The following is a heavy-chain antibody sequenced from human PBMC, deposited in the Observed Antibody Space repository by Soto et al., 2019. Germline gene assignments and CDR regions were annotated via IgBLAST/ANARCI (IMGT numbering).Heavy chain of an antibody. CDR1: GYSINSDDY. CDR3: AGKRRYYDSSGYYRWFDP. V-gene: IGHV4-38-2*02. Sequence: PSETLSLTCTVSGYSINSDDYWGWIRQPPGKGLEWIASIYYSGSTYYNPSLKSRVTISVDTSKNQFSLKLSSVTAADTAVYYCAGKRRYYDSSGYYRWFDPWGQGTLVTVSS. CDR2: IYYSGST. J-gene: IGHJ5*02. D-gene: IGHD3-22*01.